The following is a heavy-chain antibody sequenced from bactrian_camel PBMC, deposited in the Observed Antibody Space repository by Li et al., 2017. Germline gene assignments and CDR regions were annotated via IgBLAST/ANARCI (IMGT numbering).Heavy chain of an antibody. CDR1: GNPYNTYY. V-gene: IGHV3S53*01. D-gene: IGHD1*01. Sequence: HVQLVESGGGSVQAGGSLKLSCAHSGNPYNTYYMAWLRQAPGKEREGVAAIDSDGNTSYSDSVKGRFTISRDNAKNTLYLQMDSLKPEDTALYYCAADWRLSRRLRPSDFALWAQGTQVTVS. J-gene: IGHJ6*01. CDR2: IDSDGNT. CDR3: AADWRLSRRLRPSDFAL.